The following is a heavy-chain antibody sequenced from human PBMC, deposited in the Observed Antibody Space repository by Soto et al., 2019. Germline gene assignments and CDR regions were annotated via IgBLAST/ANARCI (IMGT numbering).Heavy chain of an antibody. J-gene: IGHJ6*03. D-gene: IGHD3-10*01. CDR1: RETFSIYY. V-gene: IGHV4-34*01. CDR3: GRVTIIIMFRGVISLWQSYYYLYLDI. CDR2: INHSGST. Sequence: SGTLSLTRAFYRETFSIYYCSWIRQHPEKGLKWSGDINHSGSTDYNPSLQSRVTIAVDTSKNQFSLTLSSVTVADTAGDYCGRVTIIIMFRGVISLWQSYYYLYLDIWGKGTMLNVSS.